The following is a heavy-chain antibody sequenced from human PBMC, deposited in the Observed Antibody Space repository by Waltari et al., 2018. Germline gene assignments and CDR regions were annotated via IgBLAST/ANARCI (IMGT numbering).Heavy chain of an antibody. CDR2: INPNGGYT. Sequence: QVHLVQSGAEVKKPGASVKVPCKSSGSMFTDYYIHWVRQAPGEGLEWIGWINPNGGYTNPAQKFQGRVAMTRDTSFSTVYMEMRRLRSDDTAVYFCARIRLEGFDFWGQGTLVTVSS. D-gene: IGHD1-1*01. V-gene: IGHV1-2*02. CDR1: GSMFTDYY. J-gene: IGHJ4*02. CDR3: ARIRLEGFDF.